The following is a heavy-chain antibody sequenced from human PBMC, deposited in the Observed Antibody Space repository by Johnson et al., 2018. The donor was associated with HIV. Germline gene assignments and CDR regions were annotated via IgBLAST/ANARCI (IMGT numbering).Heavy chain of an antibody. D-gene: IGHD5-24*01. Sequence: QVQLVESGGGLVQPGGSLRLSCAASGFTFSDYYMSWIRQAPGKGLEWVAVISYDGSNKYYPNSLKGRFTISRDNSKNTLYLQMNSLRVEDTALYYCATYSMRLRGGDGFDIWGQGTMVTVSS. CDR1: GFTFSDYY. J-gene: IGHJ3*02. CDR2: ISYDGSNK. V-gene: IGHV3-30-3*01. CDR3: ATYSMRLRGGDGFDI.